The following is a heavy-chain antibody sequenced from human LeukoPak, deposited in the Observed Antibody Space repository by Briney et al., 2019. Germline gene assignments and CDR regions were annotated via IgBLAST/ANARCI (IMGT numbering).Heavy chain of an antibody. J-gene: IGHJ4*02. Sequence: ASVKVTCKASGYTFTSYDINWVRQATGQGLEWMGWMNPNSGNTGYAQKFQGRVTMTRNTSISTAYMELSSLRSEDTAVYYCARGSNYDFWSGYLILGYWGQGTLVTVSS. D-gene: IGHD3-3*01. CDR1: GYTFTSYD. V-gene: IGHV1-8*01. CDR3: ARGSNYDFWSGYLILGY. CDR2: MNPNSGNT.